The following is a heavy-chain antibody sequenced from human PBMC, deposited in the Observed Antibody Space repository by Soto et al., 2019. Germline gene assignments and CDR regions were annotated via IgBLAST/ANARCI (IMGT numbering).Heavy chain of an antibody. J-gene: IGHJ3*02. D-gene: IGHD3-22*01. CDR3: ARGYHYYDSSGYDKWDAFDI. CDR1: GFTFRSYS. V-gene: IGHV3-21*01. CDR2: ISSSSSYI. Sequence: GGFLRLSCAASGFTFRSYSMNWVRRAPGEGLEWVSSISSSSSYIYYADSVKGRFTISRDNAKNSLYLQMNSLRAEDTAVYYCARGYHYYDSSGYDKWDAFDIWGQGTMVTVSS.